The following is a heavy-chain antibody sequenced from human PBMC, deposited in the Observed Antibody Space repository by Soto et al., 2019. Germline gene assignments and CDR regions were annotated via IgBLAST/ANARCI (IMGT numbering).Heavy chain of an antibody. CDR1: GGSLRPSDYL. Sequence: ASENPSLPCTVSGGSLRPSDYLLGCLRLPPRKGLEWIGSIYYSGSTYYNPSLKSRVTISVDTSKNQFSLKLSSVTAADTAVYYCARRKVLRYFDWLSQYEGFDYWGQGTLVTVSS. J-gene: IGHJ4*02. D-gene: IGHD3-9*01. CDR2: IYYSGST. V-gene: IGHV4-39*01. CDR3: ARRKVLRYFDWLSQYEGFDY.